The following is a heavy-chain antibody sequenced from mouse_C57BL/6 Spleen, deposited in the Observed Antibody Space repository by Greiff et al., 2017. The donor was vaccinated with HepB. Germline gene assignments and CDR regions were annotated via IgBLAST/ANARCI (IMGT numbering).Heavy chain of an antibody. CDR2: IYPRSGNT. Sequence: QVQLQQSGAELARPGASVKLSCKASGYTFTSYGISWVKQRTGQGLEWIGEIYPRSGNTYYNEKFKGKATLTADKSSSTAYMELRSLTSEDSAVYFCARSNYSPIYYYAMDYWGQGTSVTVSS. D-gene: IGHD2-12*01. J-gene: IGHJ4*01. CDR3: ARSNYSPIYYYAMDY. CDR1: GYTFTSYG. V-gene: IGHV1-81*01.